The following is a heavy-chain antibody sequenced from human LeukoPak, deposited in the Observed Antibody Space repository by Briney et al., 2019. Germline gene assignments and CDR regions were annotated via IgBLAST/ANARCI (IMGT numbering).Heavy chain of an antibody. D-gene: IGHD3-3*01. J-gene: IGHJ6*02. CDR3: AKDQSEYYDFWSGYWNYYYGMDV. Sequence: GGSLRLSCAASGFTFSSYAMSWVRQAPGKGLEWVSAISGSGGSTYYADSVKGRFTISRDNSKNTLYLQMNSLRAEDTAVYYCAKDQSEYYDFWSGYWNYYYGMDVWGQGTTVTVSS. V-gene: IGHV3-23*01. CDR2: ISGSGGST. CDR1: GFTFSSYA.